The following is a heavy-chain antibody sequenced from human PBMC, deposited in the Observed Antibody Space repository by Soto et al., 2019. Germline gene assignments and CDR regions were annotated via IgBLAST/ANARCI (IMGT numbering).Heavy chain of an antibody. V-gene: IGHV3-30*18. D-gene: IGHD6-13*01. CDR2: ISYDGSNK. Sequence: GGSLRLSCAASGFTFSSYGMHWVRQAPGKGLEWVAVISYDGSNKYYADSVKGRFTISRDNSKNTLYLQMNSLRAEDTAVYYCAKDLYSSSWYSYDVGMDVWGQGTTVTVSS. CDR3: AKDLYSSSWYSYDVGMDV. CDR1: GFTFSSYG. J-gene: IGHJ6*02.